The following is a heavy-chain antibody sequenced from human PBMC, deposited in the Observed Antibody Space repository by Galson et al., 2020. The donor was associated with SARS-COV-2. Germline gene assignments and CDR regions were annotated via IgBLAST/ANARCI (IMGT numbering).Heavy chain of an antibody. J-gene: IGHJ4*02. CDR2: IKSDGSLL. CDR1: GLTFSNYW. Sequence: GRSLRLSCAASGLTFSNYWMHWVRQTPGKGLKWVPRIKSDGSLLTYADSVKGRFNISRDNAKNTLYLQMNSLRTEDTSLYYCAGALAIGGQGTLVTVSS. V-gene: IGHV3-74*01. CDR3: AGALAI.